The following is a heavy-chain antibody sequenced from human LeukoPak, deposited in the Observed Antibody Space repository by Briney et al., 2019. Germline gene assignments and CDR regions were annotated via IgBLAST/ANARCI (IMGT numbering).Heavy chain of an antibody. V-gene: IGHV3-66*04. CDR3: ARQGYDSGFDY. D-gene: IGHD5-12*01. CDR2: LFSGGDT. CDR1: GFSFSRYY. Sequence: GGSLRLSCAASGFSFSRYYMSWVRQAPGKGLEWVSVLFSGGDTYYADSVKDRFSISRDRSRETLFLQMNSLRADDTAVYYCARQGYDSGFDYWGHGTMVTVSS. J-gene: IGHJ4*01.